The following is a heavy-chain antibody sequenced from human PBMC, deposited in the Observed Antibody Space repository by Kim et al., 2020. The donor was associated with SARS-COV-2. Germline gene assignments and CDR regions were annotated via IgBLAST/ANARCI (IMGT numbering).Heavy chain of an antibody. CDR2: IYYSGKT. Sequence: SETLSLTCTVSGASIRNTTSYWGCVRQPPGKGLEWIGTIYYSGKTYYSPSLRSRVTISVDTSRNQFSLTLRSVTATDTAIYYCAKGSGYDCDYWGQGTLVTVSS. CDR1: GASIRNTTSY. V-gene: IGHV4-39*01. CDR3: AKGSGYDCDY. D-gene: IGHD5-12*01. J-gene: IGHJ4*02.